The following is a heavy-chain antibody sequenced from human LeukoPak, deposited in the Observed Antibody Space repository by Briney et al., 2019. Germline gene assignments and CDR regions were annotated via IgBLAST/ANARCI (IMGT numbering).Heavy chain of an antibody. D-gene: IGHD6-19*01. Sequence: PGGSLRLSCAASGFTFSNYAIHWVRQAPGKGLEYVSAISSNGGSTYHANSVRGRFTISRDNSKNTLYLQIGSLRAEDMGMYYCARDGAIAVAGDYYYGRDVWGQGTTVTVSS. J-gene: IGHJ6*02. CDR1: GFTFSNYA. CDR3: ARDGAIAVAGDYYYGRDV. V-gene: IGHV3-64*01. CDR2: ISSNGGST.